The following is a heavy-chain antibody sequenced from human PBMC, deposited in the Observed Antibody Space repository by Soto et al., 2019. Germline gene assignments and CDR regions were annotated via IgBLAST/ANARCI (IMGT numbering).Heavy chain of an antibody. J-gene: IGHJ6*02. V-gene: IGHV1-69*06. D-gene: IGHD2-15*01. CDR3: ASKSYCNGGSCYSRHYYGMDV. CDR1: GGTFSKYS. Sequence: QVRLVQSGAEVKKPGSSVKVSCKVSGGTFSKYSLSWVRQTPGQGLEWMGGITPFVDTSNYAQRFLGRVTITADKSTNTAFLEVRGLKSEDTALYFCASKSYCNGGSCYSRHYYGMDVWGQGTTVTVSS. CDR2: ITPFVDTS.